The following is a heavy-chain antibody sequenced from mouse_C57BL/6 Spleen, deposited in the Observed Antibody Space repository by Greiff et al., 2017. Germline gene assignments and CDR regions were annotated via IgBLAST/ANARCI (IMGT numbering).Heavy chain of an antibody. CDR2: ISGGGGNT. Sequence: EVKLVESGGGLVKPGGSLKLSCAASGFTFSSYTMSWVRQTPEKRLEWVATISGGGGNTYYPDSVKGRFTISRDNAKNTLYLQMSSLRSEDTALYYCARQGGSYDGYYFAYWGQGTLVTVSA. CDR3: ARQGGSYDGYYFAY. V-gene: IGHV5-9*01. D-gene: IGHD2-3*01. CDR1: GFTFSSYT. J-gene: IGHJ3*01.